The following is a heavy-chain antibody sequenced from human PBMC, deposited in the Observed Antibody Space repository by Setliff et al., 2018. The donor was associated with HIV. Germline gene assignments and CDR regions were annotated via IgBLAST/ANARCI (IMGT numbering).Heavy chain of an antibody. CDR3: ARGGVGSGWYDEVDY. CDR2: LIPFFGTA. J-gene: IGHJ4*02. CDR1: GYNFTDYD. D-gene: IGHD6-19*01. Sequence: GASVKVSCKASGYNFTDYDINWVRQAPGQGLEWVGGLIPFFGTANYAQKFQGIVTITADESTSTAYMELSSLRSEDTAVYYCARGGVGSGWYDEVDYWGQGTLVTVSS. V-gene: IGHV1-69*13.